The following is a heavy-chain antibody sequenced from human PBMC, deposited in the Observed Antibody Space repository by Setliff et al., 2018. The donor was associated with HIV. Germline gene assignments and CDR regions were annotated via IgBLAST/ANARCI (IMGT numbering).Heavy chain of an antibody. CDR2: INEGGSVR. J-gene: IGHJ4*02. D-gene: IGHD6-19*01. CDR1: GFTIRGYW. V-gene: IGHV3-7*01. Sequence: LRLSCAASGFTIRGYWMDWVRQAPGKGLEWVASINEGGSVRFYVDSVKGRFTISRDNAENSLSLQMNSLRAEDTALYYCMSEYKSGCWGQGTLVTVSS. CDR3: MSEYKSGC.